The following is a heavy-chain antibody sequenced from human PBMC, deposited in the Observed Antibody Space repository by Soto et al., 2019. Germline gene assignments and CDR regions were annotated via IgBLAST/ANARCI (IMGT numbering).Heavy chain of an antibody. J-gene: IGHJ6*02. D-gene: IGHD3-10*01. CDR3: AKDLNYYGSGSPYYYYYYGMDV. Sequence: GGSLRLSCAASGFTFSSYGIHWVRQAPGKGPEWVAVISYDGSNKYYADSVKGRFTISRDNSKNTLYLQMNSLRAEDTAVYYCAKDLNYYGSGSPYYYYYYGMDVWGQGTTVTVSS. CDR2: ISYDGSNK. CDR1: GFTFSSYG. V-gene: IGHV3-30*18.